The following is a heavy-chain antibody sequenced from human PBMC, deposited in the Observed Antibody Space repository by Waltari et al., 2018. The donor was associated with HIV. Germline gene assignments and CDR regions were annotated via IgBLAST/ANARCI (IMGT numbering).Heavy chain of an antibody. CDR1: GAGYILTNAW. CDR2: IKSEASGGAA. Sequence: EVRLVESGGGLVKPGESLRLSCTASGAGYILTNAWMTWVRQARGKGLEWVGRIKSEASGGAADYATSVKDRFTITRDASKATVYLQINRLETEDTGVYYCCDCDGGGWDFWGQGTPVTVSS. J-gene: IGHJ4*02. D-gene: IGHD2-21*01. CDR3: CDCDGGGWDF. V-gene: IGHV3-15*01.